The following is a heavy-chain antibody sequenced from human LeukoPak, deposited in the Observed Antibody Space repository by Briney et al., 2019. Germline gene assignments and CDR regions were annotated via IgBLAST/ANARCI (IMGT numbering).Heavy chain of an antibody. V-gene: IGHV1-69*06. Sequence: ASVKVSCKASGGTFSSYDISWVRQAPGQGLEWMGGIMPMLGTANYAQKFQGRVTITADKSTSTAYMELSSLRSEDTAVYYCASGRTDIIVVPATLRNYYFDYWGRGTLVTVSS. CDR3: ASGRTDIIVVPATLRNYYFDY. D-gene: IGHD2-2*01. CDR2: IMPMLGTA. J-gene: IGHJ4*02. CDR1: GGTFSSYD.